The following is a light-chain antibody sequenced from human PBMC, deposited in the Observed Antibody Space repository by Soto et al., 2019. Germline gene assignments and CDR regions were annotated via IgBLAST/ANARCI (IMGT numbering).Light chain of an antibody. CDR1: HRVNSRY. CDR2: GTS. V-gene: IGKV3-20*01. J-gene: IGKJ1*01. CDR3: QQYGNSPRT. Sequence: EIVLTQSPGILSLSPGERATVSCRASHRVNSRYLAWYQQKPGQAPRLLIYGTSSRATGIPDRFSGSGSGTDFTVTISRLEHEDFAVYYCQQYGNSPRTFGQGTKVEIK.